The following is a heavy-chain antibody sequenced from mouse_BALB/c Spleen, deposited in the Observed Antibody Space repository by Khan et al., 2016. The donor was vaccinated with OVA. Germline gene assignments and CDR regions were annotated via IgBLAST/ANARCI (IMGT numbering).Heavy chain of an antibody. V-gene: IGHV3-2*02. Sequence: QLEQSGPGLVKPSQSLSLTCTVTGYSITSDYAWNWIRQSPGNKLERMGYITSSGNTNYNPDFKSRISITPDTSYNPSFLQLNTLTSEDSATSDCACDGSRLNDALDYWGQGTLVTVSA. CDR3: ACDGSRLNDALDY. CDR1: GYSITSDYA. CDR2: ITSSGNT. D-gene: IGHD2-3*01. J-gene: IGHJ4*01.